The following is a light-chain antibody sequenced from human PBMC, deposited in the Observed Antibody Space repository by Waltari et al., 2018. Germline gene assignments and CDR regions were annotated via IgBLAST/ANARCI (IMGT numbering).Light chain of an antibody. Sequence: EIVLTQSPASLSLSPGDRATLSCRASQSVGRTLAWYQQRPGQAPRLLIYDASRRATGIPDRFSGSGSGKDFSLTISRLEPEDFAVYYCQKYGTRPATFGQGTKVEVK. V-gene: IGKV3-20*01. J-gene: IGKJ1*01. CDR1: QSVGRT. CDR3: QKYGTRPAT. CDR2: DAS.